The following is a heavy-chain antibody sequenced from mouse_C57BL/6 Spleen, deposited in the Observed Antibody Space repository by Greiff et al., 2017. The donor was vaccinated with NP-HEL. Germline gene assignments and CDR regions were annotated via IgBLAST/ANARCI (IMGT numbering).Heavy chain of an antibody. CDR1: GYTFTDYY. D-gene: IGHD2-1*01. V-gene: IGHV1-26*01. CDR2: INPNNGGT. Sequence: EVQLQQSGPELVKPGASVKISCKASGYTFTDYYMNWVKQSHGKSLEWIGDINPNNGGTSYNQKFKGKATLTVDKSSSTAYMELRSLTSEDSAVYYCARSGGNYGFAYWGQGTLVTVSA. J-gene: IGHJ3*01. CDR3: ARSGGNYGFAY.